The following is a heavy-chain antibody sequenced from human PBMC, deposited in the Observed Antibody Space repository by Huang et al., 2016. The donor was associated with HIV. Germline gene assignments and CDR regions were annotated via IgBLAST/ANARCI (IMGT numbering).Heavy chain of an antibody. CDR2: VYFLGNT. J-gene: IGHJ6*02. Sequence: QLRESGPGLVTPSETLSLTCSASGTSMPSSNFYWGWFRQPPGGGVAGSGSVYFLGNTYYNPSRKSRVTISIDTANKQYSMRLTSVTAADTAVYFCAREVRSVDTDRPDGYYYRGLDVWGQGTTVIVSS. CDR1: GTSMPSSNFY. V-gene: IGHV4-39*02. CDR3: AREVRSVDTDRPDGYYYRGLDV. D-gene: IGHD2-2*03.